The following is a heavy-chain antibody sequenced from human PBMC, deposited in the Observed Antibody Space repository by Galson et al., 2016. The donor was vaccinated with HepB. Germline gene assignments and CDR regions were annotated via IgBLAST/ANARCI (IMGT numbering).Heavy chain of an antibody. CDR3: ARAIAAAGNFDY. Sequence: SLRLSCAASGFSVSSNFVSWVRQSPGKGLEWVSVIYTGGSTYYADSVKGRFTISRDNSKNMLYLQMNSLRAEDTAVYYCARAIAAAGNFDYWGHGTLVTVSS. CDR2: IYTGGST. CDR1: GFSVSSNF. V-gene: IGHV3-53*01. J-gene: IGHJ4*01. D-gene: IGHD6-13*01.